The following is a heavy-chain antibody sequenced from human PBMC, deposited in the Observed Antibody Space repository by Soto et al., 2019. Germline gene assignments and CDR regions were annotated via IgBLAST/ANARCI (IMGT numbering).Heavy chain of an antibody. CDR1: GGTFSSYA. J-gene: IGHJ4*02. CDR3: ARGQYFSDSSGYDDY. Sequence: QVQLVQSGAEVKKPGSSVKVSCKASGGTFSSYAISWVRQAPGQGLVWMGWMNPNSGNRGSAQKFQGRVTMSMDTSISTAYMELSDLRSEDTAVYYCARGQYFSDSSGYDDYWGQGTQVTVST. D-gene: IGHD3-22*01. V-gene: IGHV1-8*02. CDR2: MNPNSGNR.